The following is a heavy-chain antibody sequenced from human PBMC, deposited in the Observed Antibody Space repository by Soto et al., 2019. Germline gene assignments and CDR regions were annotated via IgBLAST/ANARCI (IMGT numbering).Heavy chain of an antibody. Sequence: PSETLSLTCTVSGGSISSGGYYWSWIRQHPGKGLEWIGYIYYSGSTYYNPSLKSRVTISVDTSKNQFSLKLSSVTAADTAVYYCASMSYYYDSSGYAFDYWGQGTLVTVSS. V-gene: IGHV4-31*03. J-gene: IGHJ4*02. D-gene: IGHD3-22*01. CDR3: ASMSYYYDSSGYAFDY. CDR2: IYYSGST. CDR1: GGSISSGGYY.